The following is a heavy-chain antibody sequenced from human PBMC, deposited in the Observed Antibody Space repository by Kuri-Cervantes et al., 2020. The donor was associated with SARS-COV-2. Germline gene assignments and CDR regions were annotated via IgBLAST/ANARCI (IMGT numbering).Heavy chain of an antibody. CDR1: GGSFSGYY. Sequence: ESLKISCAVYGGSFSGYYWSWIRQPPGKGLEWIGSIYYSGSTYYNPSLKSRVTISVDTSKNQFSLKLSSVTAADTAVYYCARDRRAVAGTFSARTFSAMDVWGQGTTVTVSS. CDR3: ARDRRAVAGTFSARTFSAMDV. J-gene: IGHJ6*02. CDR2: IYYSGST. V-gene: IGHV4-34*01. D-gene: IGHD6-19*01.